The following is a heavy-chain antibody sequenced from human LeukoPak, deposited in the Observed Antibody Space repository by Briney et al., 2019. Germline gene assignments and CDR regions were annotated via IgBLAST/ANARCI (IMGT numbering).Heavy chain of an antibody. V-gene: IGHV4-59*01. CDR2: IYYSGST. CDR1: GGSISSYY. Sequence: PSETLSLTCTVSGGSISSYYWSWIRQPPGKGLEWIGYIYYSGSTNYNPSLKSRVTISVDTSKNQFSLKLSSVTAADTAVYYCARGNPYNWNYVLSWFDPWGQGTLVTVSS. D-gene: IGHD1-7*01. J-gene: IGHJ5*02. CDR3: ARGNPYNWNYVLSWFDP.